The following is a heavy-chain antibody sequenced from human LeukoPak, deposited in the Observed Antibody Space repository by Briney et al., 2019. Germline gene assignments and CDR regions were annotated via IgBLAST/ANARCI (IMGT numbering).Heavy chain of an antibody. V-gene: IGHV4-34*01. D-gene: IGHD1-14*01. J-gene: IGHJ5*02. Sequence: SETLSLTCAVYGGSFSGYYWSWIRQPPGKGLEWIGEINHSGSTNYNPSLKSRVTISVDTSKNQFSLKLSSVTAADTAVYYCARHRYSRGGWFDPWGQGTLVTVSS. CDR3: ARHRYSRGGWFDP. CDR1: GGSFSGYY. CDR2: INHSGST.